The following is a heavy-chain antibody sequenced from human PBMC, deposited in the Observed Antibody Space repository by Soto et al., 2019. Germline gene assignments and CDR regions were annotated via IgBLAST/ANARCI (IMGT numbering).Heavy chain of an antibody. CDR3: AKDRESFTWLPFDY. J-gene: IGHJ4*02. D-gene: IGHD3-9*01. V-gene: IGHV3-23*01. CDR1: GFTFSSYA. CDR2: ISGSGGST. Sequence: GVSLRLSCAASGFTFSSYAMSWVRQAPGKGLEWVSAISGSGGSTYYADSVKGRFTISRDNSKNTLYLQMNSLRAEDTAVYYCAKDRESFTWLPFDYWGQGTLVTVSS.